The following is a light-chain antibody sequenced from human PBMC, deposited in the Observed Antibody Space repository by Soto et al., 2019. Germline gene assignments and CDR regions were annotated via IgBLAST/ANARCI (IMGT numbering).Light chain of an antibody. J-gene: IGLJ1*01. CDR3: SSYTDSSNYV. CDR1: SSDLAIYIY. CDR2: QVT. Sequence: QAVVTQPASVSGSPGQSITISCTGTSSDLAIYIYVSWYQQQPGKAPKLMIYQVTNRPSGVSNRFSGSRSGNTASLTISGLQAEDEADYYCSSYTDSSNYVFGTGTKLTVL. V-gene: IGLV2-14*01.